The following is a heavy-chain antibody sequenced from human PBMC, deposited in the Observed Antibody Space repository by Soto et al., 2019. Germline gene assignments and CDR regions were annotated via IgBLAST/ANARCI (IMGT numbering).Heavy chain of an antibody. J-gene: IGHJ3*02. CDR2: VFSGGST. Sequence: GGSLRLSCAASGFTFSSYYMHWVRQAPGKGLEWVSVVFSGGSTSYADSVKDRFIISRDSSKNTLYLQMSSLRAEDTAVYYCTRDPPYDGLDGFDIWGQGTMVTVSS. V-gene: IGHV3-66*01. CDR1: GFTFSSYY. CDR3: TRDPPYDGLDGFDI. D-gene: IGHD1-1*01.